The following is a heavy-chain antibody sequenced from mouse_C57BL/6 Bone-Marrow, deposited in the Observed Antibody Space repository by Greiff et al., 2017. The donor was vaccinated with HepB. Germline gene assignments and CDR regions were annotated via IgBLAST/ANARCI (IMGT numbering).Heavy chain of an antibody. CDR1: GYTFTSYW. Sequence: VQLQQSGAELVKPGASVKMSCKASGYTFTSYWITWVKQRPGQGLEWIGDIYPGSGSTNYNEKFKSKATLTVDTSSSTAYMQLSSLTSEDSAVYYCASPYYSNYGYAMDYWGQGTSVTVSS. CDR2: IYPGSGST. V-gene: IGHV1-55*01. CDR3: ASPYYSNYGYAMDY. J-gene: IGHJ4*01. D-gene: IGHD2-5*01.